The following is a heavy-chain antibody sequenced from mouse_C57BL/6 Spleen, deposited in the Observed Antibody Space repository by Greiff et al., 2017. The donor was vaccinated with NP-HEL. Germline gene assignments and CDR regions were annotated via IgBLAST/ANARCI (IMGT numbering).Heavy chain of an antibody. Sequence: EVQLVESGPGLVKPSQSLSLTCSVTGYSITSGYYWNWIRQFPGNKLEWMGYISYDGSNNYNPSLKNRISITRDTSKNQFFLKLNSVTTEDTATYYCARIYYDYDGDWFAYWGQGTLVTVSA. CDR1: GYSITSGYY. J-gene: IGHJ3*01. CDR2: ISYDGSN. CDR3: ARIYYDYDGDWFAY. V-gene: IGHV3-6*01. D-gene: IGHD2-4*01.